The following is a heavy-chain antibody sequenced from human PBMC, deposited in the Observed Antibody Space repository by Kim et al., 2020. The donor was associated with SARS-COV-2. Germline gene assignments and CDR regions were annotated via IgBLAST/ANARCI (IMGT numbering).Heavy chain of an antibody. CDR2: RGRT. CDR3: ARSVPMDV. J-gene: IGHJ6*02. Sequence: RGRTYYNPSLKSRVTISVDTSKNQFSLKLSSVTAAETAVYYCARSVPMDVWGPGTTVTVSS. V-gene: IGHV4-39*07.